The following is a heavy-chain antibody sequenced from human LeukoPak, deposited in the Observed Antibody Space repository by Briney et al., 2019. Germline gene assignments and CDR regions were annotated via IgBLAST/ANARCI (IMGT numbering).Heavy chain of an antibody. CDR3: AKGGTAVLAYIDY. J-gene: IGHJ4*02. CDR2: VTGTGSST. V-gene: IGHV3-23*01. D-gene: IGHD1/OR15-1a*01. Sequence: GGSLRLSCAASGFTFSSYAMSWVRQAPGKGLEWVSIVTGTGSSTNYADSVRGRFTISRDNSKNTLYLQMNSLRAEDTATYYCAKGGTAVLAYIDYWGQGALVTVSS. CDR1: GFTFSSYA.